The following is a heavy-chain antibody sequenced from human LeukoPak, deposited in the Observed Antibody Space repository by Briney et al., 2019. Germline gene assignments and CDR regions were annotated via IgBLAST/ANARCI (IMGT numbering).Heavy chain of an antibody. CDR2: IYYSGST. D-gene: IGHD4-23*01. J-gene: IGHJ4*02. CDR3: ARARYDRGGGHFDY. Sequence: MPSETLSLTCTVSGGSITSGGYYWSWIRQHPGKGLEWIGYIYYSGSTLYNPSLKSRVTISVDTSKNHLSLKLSSVTAADTAVYYCARARYDRGGGHFDYWGQGTLVTVSS. CDR1: GGSITSGGYY. V-gene: IGHV4-31*03.